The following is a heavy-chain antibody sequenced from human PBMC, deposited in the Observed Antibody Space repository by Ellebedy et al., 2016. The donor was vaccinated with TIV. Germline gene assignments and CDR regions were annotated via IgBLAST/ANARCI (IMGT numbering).Heavy chain of an antibody. J-gene: IGHJ4*02. Sequence: GESLKISCAASGFSFSYHYMDWVRQAPGKGLEWVGRADRYTTEYAASVTGRFTISRDESKSSLYLQMNHLKIEDTAVYYCVRDQGTNYGDSYDYWGQGTLVTVSS. V-gene: IGHV3-72*01. CDR2: ADRYTT. CDR3: VRDQGTNYGDSYDY. D-gene: IGHD2-21*02. CDR1: GFSFSYHY.